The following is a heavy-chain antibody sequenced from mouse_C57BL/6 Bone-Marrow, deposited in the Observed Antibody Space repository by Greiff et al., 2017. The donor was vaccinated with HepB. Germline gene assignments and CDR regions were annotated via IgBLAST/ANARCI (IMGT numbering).Heavy chain of an antibody. CDR1: GYTFTSYW. D-gene: IGHD2-10*02. CDR3: ARAYGNYPSYYYAMDY. CDR2: IDPSDSYT. Sequence: VQLQQPGAELVMPGASVKLSCKASGYTFTSYWMHWVKQRPGHGLEWIGEIDPSDSYTNYTQKFQGKSTLTVDKSASTAYIQLISLTSEDSAVYYCARAYGNYPSYYYAMDYWGQGTSVTVSS. J-gene: IGHJ4*01. V-gene: IGHV1-69*01.